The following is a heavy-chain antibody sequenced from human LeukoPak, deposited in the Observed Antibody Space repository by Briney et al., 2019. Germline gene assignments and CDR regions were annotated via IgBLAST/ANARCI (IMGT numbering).Heavy chain of an antibody. D-gene: IGHD2-15*01. CDR3: VRALGYCSSGSCYYYDY. Sequence: GESLKISCKGSGYGFSSYWIGWVRQMPGKGLEWMGIIYPGDSETRYSPPFQGQVTISADKSISTAYLQWSSLKASDTAMYYCVRALGYCSSGSCYYYDYWGQGTLVTVSS. J-gene: IGHJ4*02. V-gene: IGHV5-51*01. CDR2: IYPGDSET. CDR1: GYGFSSYW.